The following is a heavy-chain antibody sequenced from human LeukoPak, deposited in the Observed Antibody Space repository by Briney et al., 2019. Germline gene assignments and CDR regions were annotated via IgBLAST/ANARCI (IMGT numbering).Heavy chain of an antibody. CDR2: IYNIGTT. D-gene: IGHD5-18*01. J-gene: IGHJ4*02. Sequence: SETLSLTCTVTGGSISDYYWSWIRQPPGKGLEWIGYIYNIGTTSYNPSLKSRVTISVDTSKNQFSLKLSSVTAADTAVYYCAREDHEDTAMPNWGQGTLVTVSS. V-gene: IGHV4-59*01. CDR3: AREDHEDTAMPN. CDR1: GGSISDYY.